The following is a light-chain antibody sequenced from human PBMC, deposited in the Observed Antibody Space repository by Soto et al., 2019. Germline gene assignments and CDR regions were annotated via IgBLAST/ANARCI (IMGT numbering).Light chain of an antibody. Sequence: DIQMTQSPSTLSASVGDRVTITCRASQSISSWLAWYQQKPGKAPKLLIYDASSLEGGLPSRFRGSGSGTGFTLTISTLQPDDFATYYCEQYNSFTWKFGQGTKVEIK. CDR1: QSISSW. V-gene: IGKV1-5*01. J-gene: IGKJ1*01. CDR2: DAS. CDR3: EQYNSFTWK.